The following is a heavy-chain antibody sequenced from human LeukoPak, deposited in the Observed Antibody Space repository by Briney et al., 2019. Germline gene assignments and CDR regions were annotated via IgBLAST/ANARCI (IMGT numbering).Heavy chain of an antibody. CDR1: GYTLINHY. Sequence: ASVKVSCKASGYTLINHYMHWVRQAPGQGLEWMGIINPSAGSITYAQKFQGRVTMTRDTSTSTVYMELSSLRSEDTAVYYCARLSSVPFDYWGQGTLVTVSS. V-gene: IGHV1-46*01. D-gene: IGHD3-22*01. CDR2: INPSAGSI. CDR3: ARLSSVPFDY. J-gene: IGHJ4*02.